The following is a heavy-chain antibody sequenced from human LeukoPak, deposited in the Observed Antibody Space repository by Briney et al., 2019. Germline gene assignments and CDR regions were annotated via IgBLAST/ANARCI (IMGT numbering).Heavy chain of an antibody. V-gene: IGHV3-11*04. CDR3: ARDSFEYYYDSSGWFDP. Sequence: PGGSLRLSCAASGFTFSDYYMSWIRQAPGKGLEWVSYISSSGSTIYYADSVKGRFTIPRDNAKNSLYLQMNSLRAEDTAVYYCARDSFEYYYDSSGWFDPWGQGTLVTVSS. J-gene: IGHJ5*02. CDR1: GFTFSDYY. CDR2: ISSSGSTI. D-gene: IGHD3-22*01.